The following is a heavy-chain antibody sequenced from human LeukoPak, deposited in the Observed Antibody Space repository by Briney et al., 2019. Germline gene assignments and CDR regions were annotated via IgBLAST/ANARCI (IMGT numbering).Heavy chain of an antibody. CDR3: ARGGGYGFNWIDP. D-gene: IGHD5-12*01. J-gene: IGHJ5*02. Sequence: ASVTVSFTASGYTFTIYAVQWVRQAPGQRLEWMGWINAGNGDTKYSQKFQGRVTITRDTSASTAYMDLSSLTSEDTATYYCARGGGYGFNWIDPLGQGTLVTVSS. CDR2: INAGNGDT. V-gene: IGHV1-3*01. CDR1: GYTFTIYA.